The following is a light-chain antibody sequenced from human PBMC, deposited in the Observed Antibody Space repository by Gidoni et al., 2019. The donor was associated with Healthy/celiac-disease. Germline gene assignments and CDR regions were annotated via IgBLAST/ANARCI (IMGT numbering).Light chain of an antibody. V-gene: IGKV3-11*01. Sequence: EIVLTQSLATLSLSPGETATLSCRASQSVRSYLAWYQQKPGPAPRLLIYDASNRSTGIPARFSGSGSGTDFTLTISSLEPEDFAVYYCQQRSNWQITFXXXTRLEIK. CDR2: DAS. CDR3: QQRSNWQIT. CDR1: QSVRSY. J-gene: IGKJ5*01.